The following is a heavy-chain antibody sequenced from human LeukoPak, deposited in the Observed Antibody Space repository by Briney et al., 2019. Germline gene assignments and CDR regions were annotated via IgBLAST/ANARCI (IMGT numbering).Heavy chain of an antibody. D-gene: IGHD3-3*01. CDR2: IYYSGST. CDR3: ARTYYDFWSGHRYYFDY. Sequence: SETLSLTCTVSGGSISSSSYYWGWIRQPPGKGLEWIGSIYYSGSTYYNPSLKSRVTISVDTSKNQFSLKLSSVTAADTAVYYCARTYYDFWSGHRYYFDYWGQGTLVTVSS. CDR1: GGSISSSSYY. J-gene: IGHJ4*02. V-gene: IGHV4-39*07.